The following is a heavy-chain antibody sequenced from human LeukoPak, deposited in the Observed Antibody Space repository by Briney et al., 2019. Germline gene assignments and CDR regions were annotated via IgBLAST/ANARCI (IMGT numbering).Heavy chain of an antibody. V-gene: IGHV3-30*04. CDR1: GFTFSAST. Sequence: GRSLRLSCVASGFTFSASTMHWVRLAPGKGLEWVAVISYDEITKYYAGSVRVRFTISRDNSKNTLYLQMNSLRPEDTGLYNCARDRLPSHQDDFDYWGQGTLVTVSS. D-gene: IGHD3-3*01. CDR2: ISYDEITK. CDR3: ARDRLPSHQDDFDY. J-gene: IGHJ4*02.